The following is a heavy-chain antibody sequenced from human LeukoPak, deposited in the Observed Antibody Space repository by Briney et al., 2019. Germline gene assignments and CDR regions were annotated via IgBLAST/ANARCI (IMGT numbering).Heavy chain of an antibody. V-gene: IGHV3-48*03. D-gene: IGHD1-26*01. Sequence: PGGSLRLSCAASGFTFSSYEMNWVRQAPGKGLEWVSYISLSGSTIYYADPVKGRFTISRDNAKNSLYLQMNSLRAEDTAVYYCARETLGAQNAFDIWGQGTMVTVSS. CDR1: GFTFSSYE. CDR3: ARETLGAQNAFDI. CDR2: ISLSGSTI. J-gene: IGHJ3*02.